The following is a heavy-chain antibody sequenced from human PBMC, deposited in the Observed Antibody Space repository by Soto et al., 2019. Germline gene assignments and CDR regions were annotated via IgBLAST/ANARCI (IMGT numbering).Heavy chain of an antibody. V-gene: IGHV1-69*12. CDR1: GGTFSSYA. D-gene: IGHD2-15*01. CDR2: IIPIFGTA. CDR3: ARQSYCSGGSCYSYYYYGMDV. Sequence: QVQLVQSGAEVKKPGSSVKVSCKASGGTFSSYAISWVRQAPGQGLEWMGGIIPIFGTANYAQKFQGRVTIAEDESTSTAYMELSSLRSEDTAVYYCARQSYCSGGSCYSYYYYGMDVWGQGTTVTVSS. J-gene: IGHJ6*02.